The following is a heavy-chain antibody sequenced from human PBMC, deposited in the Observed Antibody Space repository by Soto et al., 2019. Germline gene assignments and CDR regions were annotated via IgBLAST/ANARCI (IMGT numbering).Heavy chain of an antibody. CDR1: GFTSSSYG. J-gene: IGHJ4*02. D-gene: IGHD1-1*01. Sequence: GGSLRLSCAASGFTSSSYGMHWVRQAPGKGLEWVAVISYDGSNKYYADSVKGRFTISRDNSKNTLYLQMNSLRAEDTAVYYCAKGNWNEYYFDYWGQGTLVTVSS. CDR2: ISYDGSNK. V-gene: IGHV3-30*18. CDR3: AKGNWNEYYFDY.